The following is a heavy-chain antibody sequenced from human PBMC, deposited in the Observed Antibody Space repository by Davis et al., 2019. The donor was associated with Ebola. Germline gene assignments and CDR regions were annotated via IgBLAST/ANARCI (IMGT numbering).Heavy chain of an antibody. CDR3: ARDISDSSSSLYYYYGMDV. Sequence: GGSLRLSCAASGFTFSSYSMNWVRQAPGKGLEWVSYISSSSSTIYYADSVKGRFTISRDNAKNSLYLQMNSLRDEDTAVYYCARDISDSSSSLYYYYGMDVWGKGTTVTVSS. V-gene: IGHV3-48*02. CDR2: ISSSSSTI. CDR1: GFTFSSYS. D-gene: IGHD6-6*01. J-gene: IGHJ6*04.